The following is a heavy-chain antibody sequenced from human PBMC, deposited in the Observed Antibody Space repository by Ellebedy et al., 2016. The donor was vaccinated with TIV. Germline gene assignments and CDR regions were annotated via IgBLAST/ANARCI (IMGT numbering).Heavy chain of an antibody. Sequence: MPSETLSLTCTVSGGSINGSNYYWGWIRQSPGKGLEWIGSKYYSGSTYNNPSLKSRITISVETSKNQFSMKLTSVTAADTAVYYCASGHWSGRYWFDPWGQGTPVTVSS. CDR2: KYYSGST. CDR3: ASGHWSGRYWFDP. J-gene: IGHJ5*02. CDR1: GGSINGSNYY. D-gene: IGHD3-3*01. V-gene: IGHV4-39*07.